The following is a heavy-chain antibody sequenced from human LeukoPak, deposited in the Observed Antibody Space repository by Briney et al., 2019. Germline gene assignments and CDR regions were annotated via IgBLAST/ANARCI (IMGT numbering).Heavy chain of an antibody. CDR1: GGSISSGGYY. D-gene: IGHD3-10*01. Sequence: PSETLSLTCAVSGGSISSGGYYWSWIRQHPGKGLEWIGYIYYSGSTYYNPSLKSRVTISVDTSKNQFSLKLSSVTAADTAVYYCARVYAGVWSPFDYWGQGTLVTVSS. J-gene: IGHJ4*02. CDR3: ARVYAGVWSPFDY. V-gene: IGHV4-31*11. CDR2: IYYSGST.